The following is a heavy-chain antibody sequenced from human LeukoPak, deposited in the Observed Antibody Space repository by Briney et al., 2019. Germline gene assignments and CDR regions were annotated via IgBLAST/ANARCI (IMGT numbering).Heavy chain of an antibody. Sequence: GESLKISCKGSGYSSTSYWIGWVRQMPGKGLEWMGIIYPGDSDTRYSPSFQGQVTISADKSISTAYLQWSSLKASDTAMYYCAAAWYYDFWSGFPKAGFDYWGQGTLVTVSS. CDR2: IYPGDSDT. V-gene: IGHV5-51*01. CDR1: GYSSTSYW. CDR3: AAAWYYDFWSGFPKAGFDY. J-gene: IGHJ4*02. D-gene: IGHD3-3*01.